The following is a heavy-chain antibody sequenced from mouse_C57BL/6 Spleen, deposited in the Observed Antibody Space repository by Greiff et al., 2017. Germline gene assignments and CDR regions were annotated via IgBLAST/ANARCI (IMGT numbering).Heavy chain of an antibody. J-gene: IGHJ2*01. Sequence: QVQLQQPGAELVMPGASVKLSCKASGYTFTSYWMHWVKQRPGQGLEWIGEIDPADSYTNYNQKLKCKSTLTVDKSSSTSYMQLSSLTSEDSAVEYCATCRRNYFDYWGQGTTLTVSS. CDR2: IDPADSYT. CDR1: GYTFTSYW. CDR3: ATCRRNYFDY. V-gene: IGHV1-69*01.